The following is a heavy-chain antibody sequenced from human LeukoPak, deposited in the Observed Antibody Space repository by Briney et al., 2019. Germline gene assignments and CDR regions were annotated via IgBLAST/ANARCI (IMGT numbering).Heavy chain of an antibody. D-gene: IGHD3-10*01. J-gene: IGHJ4*02. Sequence: GGSLRLSCAASGFTFSSYAMSWVRQAPGKGLEWVSAISGSGGSTYYADSVKGRFTISRDNSKNTLYLQMNSLRAEDTALYYCAKDFFGELRGLDYWGQGTLVTVSS. CDR1: GFTFSSYA. CDR2: ISGSGGST. CDR3: AKDFFGELRGLDY. V-gene: IGHV3-23*01.